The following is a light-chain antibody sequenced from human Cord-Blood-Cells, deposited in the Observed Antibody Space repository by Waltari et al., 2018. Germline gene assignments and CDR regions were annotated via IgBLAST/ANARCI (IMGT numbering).Light chain of an antibody. J-gene: IGKJ4*01. CDR1: QSLLHSNGYNY. CDR2: LGS. V-gene: IGKV2-28*01. Sequence: DIVMTQSPPSLPVTPGEPASISCRSSQSLLHSNGYNYLDWYLQKPGQSPQLLIYLGSNRASGVPYRCSGSGSGTDFTLKISRVEAEDVGVYYCMQALQTPLTFGGGTKVEIK. CDR3: MQALQTPLT.